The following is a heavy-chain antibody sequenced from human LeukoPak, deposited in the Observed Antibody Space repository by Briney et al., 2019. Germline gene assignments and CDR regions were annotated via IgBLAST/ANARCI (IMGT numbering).Heavy chain of an antibody. CDR2: ISVYNGNT. V-gene: IGHV1-18*01. CDR3: AREGYSYGYHYMDV. D-gene: IGHD5-18*01. J-gene: IGHJ6*03. CDR1: GYTFTSYG. Sequence: GASVKVSCKASGYTFTSYGISWVRQAPGQGLEWMGWISVYNGNTNYAQKLQGRVTMTTDTSTSTAYMELRSLRSDDTAVYYCAREGYSYGYHYMDVWGKGTTVTVSS.